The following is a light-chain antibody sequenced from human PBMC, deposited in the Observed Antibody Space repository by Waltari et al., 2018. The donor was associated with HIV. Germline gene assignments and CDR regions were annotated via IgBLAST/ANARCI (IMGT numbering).Light chain of an antibody. Sequence: QSVLTQPPSASGTPGQRVTISCSGGRYNIGENFVYWFQQLPGTAPRLLVFGNNQRPSGVPDRFSGFKGGTSASLVISGLRSEDEGTYYCATWDDDLSGVVFGGGSKLTVL. CDR3: ATWDDDLSGVV. CDR1: RYNIGENF. J-gene: IGLJ2*01. CDR2: GNN. V-gene: IGLV1-47*01.